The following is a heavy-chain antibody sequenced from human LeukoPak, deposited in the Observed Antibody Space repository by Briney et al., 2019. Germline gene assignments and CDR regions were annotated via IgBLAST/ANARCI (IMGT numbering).Heavy chain of an antibody. V-gene: IGHV3-30-3*01. J-gene: IGHJ4*02. D-gene: IGHD3-22*01. Sequence: GGSLRLSCAASGFTFSSYAMHWVRRAPGKGLEWVAVISYDGSNKYYADSVKGRFTISRDNSKNTLYLQMNSLRAEDTAVYYCARDWVSSGYYDYWGQGTLVTVSS. CDR1: GFTFSSYA. CDR2: ISYDGSNK. CDR3: ARDWVSSGYYDY.